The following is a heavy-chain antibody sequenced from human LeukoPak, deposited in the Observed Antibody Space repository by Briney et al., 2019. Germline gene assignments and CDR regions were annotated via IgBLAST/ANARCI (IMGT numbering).Heavy chain of an antibody. J-gene: IGHJ6*03. CDR2: IYHSGST. CDR3: ARGGSSWGDYYYYYMDV. D-gene: IGHD6-6*01. Sequence: GTLRHSCTASGFSFSTYGMSWVRQAPGKGLEWIGSIYHSGSTYYNPSLKSRVTISVDASKNQFSLKLSSVTAADTAVYYCARGGSSWGDYYYYYMDVWGKGTTVTVSS. V-gene: IGHV4-38-2*02. CDR1: GFSFSTYG.